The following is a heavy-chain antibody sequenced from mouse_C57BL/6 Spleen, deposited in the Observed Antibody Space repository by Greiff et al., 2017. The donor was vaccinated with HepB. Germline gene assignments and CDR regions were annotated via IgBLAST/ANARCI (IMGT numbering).Heavy chain of an antibody. Sequence: EVQGVESGGGLVKPGGSLKLSCAASGFTFSSYAMSWVRQTPEKRLEWVATISDGGSYTYYPDNVKGRFTISRDNAKNNLYLQMSHLKSEDTAMYYCARVGSPYFDYWGQGTTLTVSS. CDR3: ARVGSPYFDY. D-gene: IGHD1-1*01. CDR1: GFTFSSYA. V-gene: IGHV5-4*01. J-gene: IGHJ2*01. CDR2: ISDGGSYT.